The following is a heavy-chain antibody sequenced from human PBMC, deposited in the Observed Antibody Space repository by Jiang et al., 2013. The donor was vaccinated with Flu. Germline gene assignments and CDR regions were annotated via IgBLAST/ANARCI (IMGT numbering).Heavy chain of an antibody. V-gene: IGHV3-30*18. J-gene: IGHJ6*02. CDR3: AKDSGSYYDYYYYGMDV. D-gene: IGHD1-26*01. CDR1: GFTFSSYG. Sequence: VVQPGRSLRLSCAASGFTFSSYGMHWVRQAPGKGLEWVAVISYDGSNKYYADSVKGRFTISRDNSKNTLYLQMNSLRAEDTAVYYCAKDSGSYYDYYYYGMDVWGQGTTVTVSS. CDR2: ISYDGSNK.